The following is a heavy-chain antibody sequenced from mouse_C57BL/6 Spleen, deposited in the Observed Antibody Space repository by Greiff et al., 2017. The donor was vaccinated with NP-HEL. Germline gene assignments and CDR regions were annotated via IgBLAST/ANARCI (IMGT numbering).Heavy chain of an antibody. Sequence: VQLQQPGAELVMPGASVKLSCKASGYTFTSYWMHWVKQRPGQGLEWIGEIDPSDSYTNYNQKFKGKSTLTVDKSSSTAYMQLSSLTSEDSAVYYCARRNWDEAMDYWGQGTSVTVSS. CDR1: GYTFTSYW. J-gene: IGHJ4*01. CDR3: ARRNWDEAMDY. D-gene: IGHD4-1*01. CDR2: IDPSDSYT. V-gene: IGHV1-69*01.